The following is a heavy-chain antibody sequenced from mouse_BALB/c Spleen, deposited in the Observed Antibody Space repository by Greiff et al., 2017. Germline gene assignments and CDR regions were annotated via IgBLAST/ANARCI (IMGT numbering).Heavy chain of an antibody. CDR3: AREDSLLRLQAMDY. D-gene: IGHD1-2*01. CDR2: INPYNGGT. CDR1: GYSFTGYT. V-gene: IGHV1-26*01. J-gene: IGHJ4*01. Sequence: EVKLMESGPELVKPGASMKISCKASGYSFTGYTMNWVKQSHGKNLEWIGLINPYNGGTSYNQKFKGKATLTVDKSSSTAYMELLSLTSEDSAVYYCAREDSLLRLQAMDYWGQGTSVTVSS.